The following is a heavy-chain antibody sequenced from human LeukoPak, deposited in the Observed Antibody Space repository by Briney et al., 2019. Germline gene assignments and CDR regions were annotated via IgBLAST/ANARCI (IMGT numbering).Heavy chain of an antibody. CDR1: GYTFTSYG. CDR3: ARDWEMISQMATISGSPESNDY. Sequence: ASVKVSCKASGYTFTSYGISWVRQAPGQGLEWMGWISAYNGNTNYAQKLQGRVTMTTDTSTSTAYMELSSLRSEDTAVYYCARDWEMISQMATISGSPESNDYWGQGTLVTVSS. CDR2: ISAYNGNT. J-gene: IGHJ4*02. D-gene: IGHD5-24*01. V-gene: IGHV1-18*01.